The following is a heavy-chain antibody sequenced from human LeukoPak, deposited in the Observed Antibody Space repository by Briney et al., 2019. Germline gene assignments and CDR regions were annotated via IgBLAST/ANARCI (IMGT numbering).Heavy chain of an antibody. D-gene: IGHD1-1*01. J-gene: IGHJ5*02. V-gene: IGHV3-23*01. CDR3: ARQPNWNDLGRFDP. CDR2: ITGTGSTT. Sequence: GGSLRLSCSASGFSFSTYAMSWVRQAPGKGLNGVSRITGTGSTTQYAESVKGRFTLSRDNSRNTLYLQMNSLRVEDTAVYYCARQPNWNDLGRFDPWGQGTLVTVSS. CDR1: GFSFSTYA.